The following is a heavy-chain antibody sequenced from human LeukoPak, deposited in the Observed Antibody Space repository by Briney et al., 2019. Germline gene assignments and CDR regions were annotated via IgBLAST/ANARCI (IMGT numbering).Heavy chain of an antibody. D-gene: IGHD5-18*01. J-gene: IGHJ4*02. CDR2: IYYSGST. CDR3: ARLFRHGYSYGYPAKYFDY. V-gene: IGHV4-59*08. CDR1: GGSISSYY. Sequence: SETLSLTCTVSGGSISSYYWSWIRQPPGKGLEWIGYIYYSGSTNYNPSLKSRVTISVDTSKNQFSLKLRSVTAADTAVYYCARLFRHGYSYGYPAKYFDYWGQGTLVTVS.